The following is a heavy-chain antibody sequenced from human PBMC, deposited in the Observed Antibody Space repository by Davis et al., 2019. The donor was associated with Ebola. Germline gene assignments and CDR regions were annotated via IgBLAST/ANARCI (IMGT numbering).Heavy chain of an antibody. CDR2: IYYSGST. CDR3: ARDHPPRY. CDR1: GGSISSYY. V-gene: IGHV4-59*12. J-gene: IGHJ4*02. Sequence: PSETLSLTCTVSGGSISSYYWSWIRQPPGKGLEWIGYIYYSGSTNYNPSLKSRVTISVDTSKNQFSLKLSSVTAADTAVYYCARDHPPRYWGQGTLVTVSS.